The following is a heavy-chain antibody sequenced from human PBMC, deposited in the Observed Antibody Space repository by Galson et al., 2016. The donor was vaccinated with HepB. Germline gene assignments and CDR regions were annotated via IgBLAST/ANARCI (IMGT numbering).Heavy chain of an antibody. D-gene: IGHD1-26*01. CDR1: GFSLSTSGVG. CDR2: IYWDDDK. V-gene: IGHV2-5*02. J-gene: IGHJ4*02. Sequence: PARVTPTQTLTLPCTFSGFSLSTSGVGVGWIRHPPGKALAWLGTIYWDDDKRYSPSLTNRLTITKDTSKNQVVLTMTNMNPVDTATYYCAPNRWDGGHLYSFDYWGQGTLVTVSS. CDR3: APNRWDGGHLYSFDY.